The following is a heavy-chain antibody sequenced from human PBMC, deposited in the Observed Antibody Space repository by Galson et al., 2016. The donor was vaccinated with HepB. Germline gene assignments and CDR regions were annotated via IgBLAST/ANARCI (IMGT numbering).Heavy chain of an antibody. J-gene: IGHJ5*02. D-gene: IGHD3-16*01. CDR1: GYSFTSYS. CDR3: ARVWGPAGGVTQNWFDP. CDR2: ISGFSDKK. Sequence: SVKVSCKASGYSFTSYSISWVRQAPGQGLEWMGRISGFSDKKNYAENFQGRLTMTTDPSTSTAYMELKSLRFEDTAIYFCARVWGPAGGVTQNWFDPWGQGTLVIVSS. V-gene: IGHV1-18*01.